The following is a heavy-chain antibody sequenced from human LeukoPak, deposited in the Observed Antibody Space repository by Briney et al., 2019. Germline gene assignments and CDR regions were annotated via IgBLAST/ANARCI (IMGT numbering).Heavy chain of an antibody. CDR3: ARGGKSELGTCDF. D-gene: IGHD7-27*01. CDR2: IIPNSGGA. J-gene: IGHJ4*02. CDR1: GYTFSGYY. Sequence: ASVKVSCKASGYTFSGYYMHWVRQAPGQGLEWMGWIIPNSGGANYAQKFRGRVTMTMDTSINTAYMELSSLRSDDTAVYYCARGGKSELGTCDFWGQGTLVTVST. V-gene: IGHV1-2*02.